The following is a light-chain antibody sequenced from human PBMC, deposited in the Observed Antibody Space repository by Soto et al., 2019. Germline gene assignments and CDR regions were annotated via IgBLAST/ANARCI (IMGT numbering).Light chain of an antibody. CDR3: RHYKNWPPST. Sequence: DTLMTQSPATLAVSAGERATLSXRASQSVSRNLAWYQQKPGXXTRLXXXGQXTRATVIPARFSGSGSGREFTLNISSMHSADFEGYYCRHYKNWPPSTFGQGTRLEIK. J-gene: IGKJ5*01. CDR1: QSVSRN. CDR2: GQX. V-gene: IGKV3-15*01.